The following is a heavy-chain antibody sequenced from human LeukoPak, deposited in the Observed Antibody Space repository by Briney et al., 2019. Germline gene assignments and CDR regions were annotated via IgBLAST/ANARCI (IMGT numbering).Heavy chain of an antibody. CDR2: MNEDGSGS. J-gene: IGHJ4*02. V-gene: IGHV3-7*01. CDR1: GFTFTRAW. Sequence: GGSLRLSCVGSGFTFTRAWMSWLRLTPKKGLEWVAHMNEDGSGSFYVDSAEGRFTIYRDDTQNSVNLQMSSLRDDDTAIYYSAACFEGSFNWGQGTLVTVSS. D-gene: IGHD2-21*01. CDR3: AACFEGSFN.